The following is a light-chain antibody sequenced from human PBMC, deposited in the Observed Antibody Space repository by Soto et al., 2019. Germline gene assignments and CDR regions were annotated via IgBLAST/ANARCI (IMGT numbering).Light chain of an antibody. CDR1: SSDVGGYNY. J-gene: IGLJ1*01. CDR2: EVS. Sequence: QSSLTQPSSVSGSPGQSITISCTGISSDVGGYNYVSWYQQHPGKAPKLMIYEVSNRPPGVSNRFSGSKSGNTASLTISGLQAEDEADYYCSSYTSSSTSYVFGTGTKVNVL. CDR3: SSYTSSSTSYV. V-gene: IGLV2-14*01.